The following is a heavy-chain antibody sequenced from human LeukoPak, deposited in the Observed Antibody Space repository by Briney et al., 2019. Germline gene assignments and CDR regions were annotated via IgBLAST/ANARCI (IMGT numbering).Heavy chain of an antibody. CDR3: ARGGYCSGGSCHYNWFDP. CDR1: GGSFSGYY. V-gene: IGHV4-34*01. CDR2: INHSGST. D-gene: IGHD2-15*01. J-gene: IGHJ5*02. Sequence: SETLSLTCTVYGGSFSGYYWSWIRQPPGKGLEWIGEINHSGSTNYNPSLESRVTISVDTSKNQSSLKLSSVTAADTAVYYCARGGYCSGGSCHYNWFDPWGQGTLVTVSS.